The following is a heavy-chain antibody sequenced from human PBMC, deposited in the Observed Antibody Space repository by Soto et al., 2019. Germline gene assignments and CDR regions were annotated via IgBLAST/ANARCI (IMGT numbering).Heavy chain of an antibody. Sequence: GGSLRLSCAASGFTFSSYGMHWVRQAPGKGLEWVAVISYDGSNKYYADSVKGRFTISRDNSKNTLYLQMNSLRAEDTAVYYCAKGTIVATIRDWFDPWGQGTLVTVSS. CDR3: AKGTIVATIRDWFDP. CDR1: GFTFSSYG. J-gene: IGHJ5*02. V-gene: IGHV3-30*18. CDR2: ISYDGSNK. D-gene: IGHD5-12*01.